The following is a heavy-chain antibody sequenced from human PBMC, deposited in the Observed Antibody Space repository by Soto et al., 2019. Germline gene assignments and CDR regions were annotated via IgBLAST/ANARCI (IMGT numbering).Heavy chain of an antibody. D-gene: IGHD4-17*01. CDR2: ISGSGGTT. CDR3: AKVEGDYGDYGRPFYYGMDV. CDR1: GITFSNYA. Sequence: GGSLRLSCAASGITFSNYAMSWVRQAPGKGLEWVSGISGSGGTTYYIDSVKGRFTISRDNSKNTMYLQMNSLRAEDTAVYYCAKVEGDYGDYGRPFYYGMDVWGQGTTVTV. J-gene: IGHJ6*02. V-gene: IGHV3-23*01.